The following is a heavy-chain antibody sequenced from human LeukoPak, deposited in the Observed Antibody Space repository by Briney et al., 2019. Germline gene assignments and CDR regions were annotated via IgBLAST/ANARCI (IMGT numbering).Heavy chain of an antibody. V-gene: IGHV3-23*01. D-gene: IGHD2-8*01. J-gene: IGHJ4*02. CDR3: AKDHEGYCTNGVCYIFDY. CDR1: GFTFSSYA. Sequence: GGPLRLSCAASGFTFSSYAMSWVRQAPGKWLEWVSAISASGGSTYYADSVKGRFTISRDNSKNTLYLQMNSLRAEDTAVYYCAKDHEGYCTNGVCYIFDYWGQGTLVTVSS. CDR2: ISASGGST.